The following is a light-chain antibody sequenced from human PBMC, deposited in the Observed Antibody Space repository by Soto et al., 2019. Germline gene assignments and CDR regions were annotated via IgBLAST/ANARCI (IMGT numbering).Light chain of an antibody. CDR2: GAS. CDR3: QQYNNWPLT. V-gene: IGKV3-15*01. Sequence: EVVMTQSPATLSVSPGERATLSCRASQSVSSNLAWYLQKPGQAPRLLIYGASTRATGIPARFSGSGSGTEFTLTISSLQSEDFAVYYCQQYNNWPLTFGQGTKVEIK. CDR1: QSVSSN. J-gene: IGKJ1*01.